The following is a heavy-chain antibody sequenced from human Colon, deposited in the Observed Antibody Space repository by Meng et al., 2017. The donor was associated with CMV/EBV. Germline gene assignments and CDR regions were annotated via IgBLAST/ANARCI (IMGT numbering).Heavy chain of an antibody. CDR1: GFTFSSRW. CDR2: SNSDGSRT. Sequence: GGSLRLSCAASGFTFSSRWMHWVRQAPGKGLVWVSLSNSDGSRTTYADSVKGRFTISRDNAKNTLYLQMNSLRADDTAVYYCVRDGWGADVFDIWGQGTMVTVSS. CDR3: VRDGWGADVFDI. V-gene: IGHV3-74*01. J-gene: IGHJ3*02. D-gene: IGHD2-2*03.